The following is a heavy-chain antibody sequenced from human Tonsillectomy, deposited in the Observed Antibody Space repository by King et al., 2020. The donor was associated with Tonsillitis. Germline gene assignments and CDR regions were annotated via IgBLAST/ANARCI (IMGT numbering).Heavy chain of an antibody. Sequence: VQLVESGGGVVQPGRSLTLSCAASGFTFNSYALHWVRQAPGKGLEWVAVISTGGSEKYYTDSVKGRLTISRDNSKNTMYLQMNSLRVEDTAGYSCARDRDGNSHVDHWGQGTLVTVSS. CDR3: ARDRDGNSHVDH. CDR2: ISTGGSEK. CDR1: GFTFNSYA. J-gene: IGHJ4*02. D-gene: IGHD5-24*01. V-gene: IGHV3-30*04.